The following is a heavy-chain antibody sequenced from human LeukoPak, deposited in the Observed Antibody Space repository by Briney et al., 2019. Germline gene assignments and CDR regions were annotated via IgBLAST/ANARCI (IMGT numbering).Heavy chain of an antibody. D-gene: IGHD5-24*01. CDR2: ITPNYGAT. CDR3: ARDYTIKAPYFDY. Sequence: GASVKVSCKASGGTFSSCTINWVRQAPGQGLEWMGEITPNYGATNYAQKFQGRVTISADSSTSTAYMELSSLTSEDTAVYYCARDYTIKAPYFDYWGQGTLVTVSS. J-gene: IGHJ4*02. V-gene: IGHV1-69*13. CDR1: GGTFSSCT.